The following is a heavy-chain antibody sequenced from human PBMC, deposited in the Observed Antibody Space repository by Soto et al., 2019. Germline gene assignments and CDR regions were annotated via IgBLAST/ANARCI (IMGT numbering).Heavy chain of an antibody. D-gene: IGHD3-10*01. CDR1: GFTFSSYA. Sequence: PGGSLRLSCAASGFTFSSYAMHWVRQAPGKGLEWVAVISYDGSNKYYADSVKGRFTISRDNSKNTLYLQMNSLRAEDTAVYYCASGGHYGSGSYRMDPDIWGQGTMVTVSS. CDR3: ASGGHYGSGSYRMDPDI. CDR2: ISYDGSNK. V-gene: IGHV3-30-3*01. J-gene: IGHJ3*02.